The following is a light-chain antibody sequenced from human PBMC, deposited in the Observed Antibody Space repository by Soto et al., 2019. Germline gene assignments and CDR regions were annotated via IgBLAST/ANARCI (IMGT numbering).Light chain of an antibody. V-gene: IGKV3-15*01. CDR3: LQYNNWPPYT. CDR2: GAS. J-gene: IGKJ2*01. CDR1: QSVSSN. Sequence: MVMTQSPATLSVSPGERATLSCRASQSVSSNLAWYQQKPGQAPRLLISGASTRATGVPARFSGSRSGTEVTLTISSLHSADFAVYYCLQYNNWPPYTFGQGTKVDIK.